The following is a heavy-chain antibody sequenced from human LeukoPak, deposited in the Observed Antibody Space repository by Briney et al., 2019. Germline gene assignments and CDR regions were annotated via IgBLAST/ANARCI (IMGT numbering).Heavy chain of an antibody. CDR3: AKASWVSSTDAVR. Sequence: GGSLRLSCEASGITFDKYAMTWVRQAPGKGLEWVSSIGGRGDHIYYADSVKGRFTISRDSSRNTVYFQLNNLRVEDTAIYYCAKASWVSSTDAVRWGQGTLVTVSS. CDR2: IGGRGDHI. CDR1: GITFDKYA. J-gene: IGHJ4*02. V-gene: IGHV3-23*01. D-gene: IGHD6-19*01.